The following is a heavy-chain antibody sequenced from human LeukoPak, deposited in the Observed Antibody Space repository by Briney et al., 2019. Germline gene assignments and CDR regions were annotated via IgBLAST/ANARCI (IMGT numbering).Heavy chain of an antibody. V-gene: IGHV3-48*04. CDR3: ARDPRITSRSPEFDS. CDR1: RFTFSSYS. Sequence: PGGSLRLSCAASRFTFSSYSMNWVRQAPGKGLEWISFIDSSSSTIYYADSVKGRFTISRDNAKNSLYLQMNSLRAEDTAVYYCARDPRITSRSPEFDSWGQGTLVTVSS. D-gene: IGHD6-6*01. CDR2: IDSSSSTI. J-gene: IGHJ4*02.